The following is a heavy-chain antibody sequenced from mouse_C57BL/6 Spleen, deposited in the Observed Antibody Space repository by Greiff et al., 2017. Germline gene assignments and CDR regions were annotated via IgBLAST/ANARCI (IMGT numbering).Heavy chain of an antibody. D-gene: IGHD1-1*01. V-gene: IGHV7-3*01. CDR2: IRNKANGYTT. J-gene: IGHJ1*03. CDR1: GFTFTDYY. CDR3: ATYGSSYDWYFDV. Sequence: EVKLEESGGGLVQPGGSLSLSCAASGFTFTDYYMSWVRQPPGKALEWLGFIRNKANGYTTEYSASVKGRFTISRDNSQSILYLQMNALRAEDSATYYCATYGSSYDWYFDVWGTGTTVTVSS.